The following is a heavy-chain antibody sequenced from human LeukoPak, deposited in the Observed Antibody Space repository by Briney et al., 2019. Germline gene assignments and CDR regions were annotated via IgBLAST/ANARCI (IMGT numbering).Heavy chain of an antibody. D-gene: IGHD2-2*01. J-gene: IGHJ4*02. CDR3: AREGYCSSTSCLDY. CDR1: GYTFTSYG. V-gene: IGHV1-18*04. Sequence: ASVKVSCTASGYTFTSYGISWVRQAPGQGLEWMGGISAYNGNTNYAQKLQGRVTMTTDTSTSTAYMELRSLRSDDTAVYYCAREGYCSSTSCLDYWGQGTLVTVSS. CDR2: ISAYNGNT.